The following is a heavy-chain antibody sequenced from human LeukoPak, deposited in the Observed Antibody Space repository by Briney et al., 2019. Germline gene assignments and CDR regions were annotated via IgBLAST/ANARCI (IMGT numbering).Heavy chain of an antibody. Sequence: PSETLSLTCAVYGGSCSGYYWSWIRQPPGKGLEWIGEINHSGSTNYNPSLKSRVTISVDTSKNQFSLKLSSVTAADTAVYYCARGLNWNYNYWGQGTLVTVSS. J-gene: IGHJ4*02. CDR2: INHSGST. V-gene: IGHV4-34*01. CDR3: ARGLNWNYNY. D-gene: IGHD1-7*01. CDR1: GGSCSGYY.